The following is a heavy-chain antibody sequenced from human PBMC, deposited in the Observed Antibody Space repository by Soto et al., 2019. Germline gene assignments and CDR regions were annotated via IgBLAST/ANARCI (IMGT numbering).Heavy chain of an antibody. Sequence: EVQLLVSGGGLVQPGGSLRLSCAASGFTFSSYAMSWVRQAPGKGLEWVSAISGSGVSTYYADSVKGRFTISRDNSKHTQYLQMNSLRAEDTAVYYCAKEHHYSSSWSEFDYWGQGTLVTVSS. J-gene: IGHJ4*02. D-gene: IGHD6-13*01. CDR1: GFTFSSYA. CDR2: ISGSGVST. CDR3: AKEHHYSSSWSEFDY. V-gene: IGHV3-23*01.